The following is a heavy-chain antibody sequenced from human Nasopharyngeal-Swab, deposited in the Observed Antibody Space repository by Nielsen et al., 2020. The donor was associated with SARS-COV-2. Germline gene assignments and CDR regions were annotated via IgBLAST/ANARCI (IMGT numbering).Heavy chain of an antibody. D-gene: IGHD2-8*02. CDR3: ARRGTGGKKGAFDI. V-gene: IGHV4-31*02. CDR2: IYYSGST. Sequence: PGKGLEWIGYIYYSGSTYYNPSLKSRVTISVDTSKNQFSLKLSSVTAADTAVYYCARRGTGGKKGAFDIWGQGTMVTVSS. J-gene: IGHJ3*02.